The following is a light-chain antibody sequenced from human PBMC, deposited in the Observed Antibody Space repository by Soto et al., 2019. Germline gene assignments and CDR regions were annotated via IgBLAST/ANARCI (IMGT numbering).Light chain of an antibody. CDR1: NKDVGGYNY. CDR3: SSYTSSSTLV. Sequence: QSALTQPAAVSKAPGQAITISCTGRNKDVGGYNYVSWYQQHPGKAPKLMIYEVSNRPSGVSNRFSGSKSGNTASLTISGRQAEDEADYYCSSYTSSSTLVFGTGTKVTVL. J-gene: IGLJ1*01. V-gene: IGLV2-14*01. CDR2: EVS.